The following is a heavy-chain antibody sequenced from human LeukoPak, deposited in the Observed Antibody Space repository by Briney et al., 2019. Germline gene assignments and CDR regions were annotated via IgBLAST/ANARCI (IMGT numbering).Heavy chain of an antibody. D-gene: IGHD3-10*01. CDR3: ARGRTMVRGYYYYMDV. CDR1: GGSFSGYY. J-gene: IGHJ6*03. CDR2: INHSGST. Sequence: TPSETLSLTCAVYGGSFSGYYWSWIRQPPGKGLEWIGEINHSGSTNYNPSLKSRVTISVDTSKNQFSLKLSSVTAADTAVYYCARGRTMVRGYYYYMDVWGKGTTVTVSS. V-gene: IGHV4-34*01.